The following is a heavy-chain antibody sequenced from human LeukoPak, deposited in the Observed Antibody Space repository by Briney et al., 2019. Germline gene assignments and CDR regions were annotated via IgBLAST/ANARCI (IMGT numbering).Heavy chain of an antibody. V-gene: IGHV3-23*01. CDR1: GFSLNSDS. CDR3: AKDSHPLSSSSWFFNC. Sequence: GGSLLLSCSSSGFSLNSDSMNWVRQAPGKGLDWVSSLSATGDITYYADSVKGRFTVSRDNSNGTVFLQMNSLRAEDTAVYYCAKDSHPLSSSSWFFNCWGQGTLVTVSS. D-gene: IGHD6-13*01. CDR2: LSATGDIT. J-gene: IGHJ4*02.